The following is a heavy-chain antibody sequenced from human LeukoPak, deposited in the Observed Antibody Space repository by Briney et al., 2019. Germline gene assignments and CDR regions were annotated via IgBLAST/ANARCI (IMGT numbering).Heavy chain of an antibody. V-gene: IGHV4-59*01. CDR1: GGSSRNYY. CDR2: VYDSTNV. CDR3: ARWATLIRENLLHDDDVFDV. D-gene: IGHD3-10*01. J-gene: IGHJ3*01. Sequence: SSETLSLTCTVSGGSSRNYYWGWIRQPPGKGLEWIGFVYDSTNVKYNPSLKSRVTMSLETSKNQVSLRLRSVTAADTAVYFCARWATLIRENLLHDDDVFDVWGPGTMVTVSS.